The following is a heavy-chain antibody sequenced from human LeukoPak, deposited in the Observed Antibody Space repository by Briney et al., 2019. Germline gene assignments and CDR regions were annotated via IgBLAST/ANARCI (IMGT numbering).Heavy chain of an antibody. CDR3: AKKETSGYYNY. Sequence: GGSLRLSCSASGFAFSSYAMHWVRQAPGKGLEYVSGISSNGGNTHYPDSLKGRFTISRDNSKNTLYLQMSSLRAEDTAVYYCAKKETSGYYNYWGQGTLVTVSS. V-gene: IGHV3-64D*09. J-gene: IGHJ4*02. D-gene: IGHD3-22*01. CDR2: ISSNGGNT. CDR1: GFAFSSYA.